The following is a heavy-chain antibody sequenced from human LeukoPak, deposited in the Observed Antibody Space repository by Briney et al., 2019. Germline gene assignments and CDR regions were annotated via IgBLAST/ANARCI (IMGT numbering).Heavy chain of an antibody. D-gene: IGHD5-12*01. CDR2: INTNSGGT. J-gene: IGHJ4*02. V-gene: IGHV1-2*06. CDR1: GYTFTGYY. Sequence: GASVKVSCKASGYTFTGYYMHWVRQAPGQGLEWMGRINTNSGGTNYAQKFQGRVTMTRDTSISTAYMELNSLRSDDTAVYYCGNDVLGSENSGYDPFDYWGGGTLVTVSS. CDR3: GNDVLGSENSGYDPFDY.